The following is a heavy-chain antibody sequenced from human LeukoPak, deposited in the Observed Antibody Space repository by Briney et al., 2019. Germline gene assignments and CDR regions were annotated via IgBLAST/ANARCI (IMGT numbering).Heavy chain of an antibody. CDR1: GFTFDDYA. CDR3: AASSGWNKYYYYYGMDV. V-gene: IGHV3-43*02. D-gene: IGHD6-19*01. CDR2: ISGDGGST. J-gene: IGHJ6*02. Sequence: GGSLRLSCAASGFTFDDYAMHWVRQAPGKGLEWVSLISGDGGSTYYADSVKGRFTISRDNSKNSLYLQMNSLRTEDTALYYCAASSGWNKYYYYYGMDVWGQGITVTVSS.